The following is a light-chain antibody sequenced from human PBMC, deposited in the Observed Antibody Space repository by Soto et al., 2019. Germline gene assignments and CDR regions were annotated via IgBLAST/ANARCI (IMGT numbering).Light chain of an antibody. CDR2: GAS. CDR3: QQYGSPPWT. J-gene: IGKJ1*01. Sequence: EIVLTQSPGTLSLSPGERATLSCGASQSVSSTYLAWYQQKPGQAPRLLIYGASNRATGIPDRFSGRGSGTDFTLTISRLEPEDFAVYYCQQYGSPPWTFGQGTKVEIK. V-gene: IGKV3-20*01. CDR1: QSVSSTY.